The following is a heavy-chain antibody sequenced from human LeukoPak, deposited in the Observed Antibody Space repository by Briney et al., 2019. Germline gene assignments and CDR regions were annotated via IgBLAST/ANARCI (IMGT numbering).Heavy chain of an antibody. CDR2: ISAYNGNA. Sequence: ASVKVSCKASGYTFTSYGISWVRQAPGQGLEWMGWISAYNGNANYAQKLQGRVTMTTDTSTSTAYMELRSLRSDDTAVYCCARMYSGSYYDWFDPWGQGTLVTVSS. J-gene: IGHJ5*02. D-gene: IGHD1-26*01. CDR3: ARMYSGSYYDWFDP. CDR1: GYTFTSYG. V-gene: IGHV1-18*01.